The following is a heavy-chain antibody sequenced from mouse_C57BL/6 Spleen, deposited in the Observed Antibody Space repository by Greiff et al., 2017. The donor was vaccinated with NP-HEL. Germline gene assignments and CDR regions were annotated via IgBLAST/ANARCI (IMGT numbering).Heavy chain of an antibody. CDR3: ARDYAMDY. V-gene: IGHV5-17*01. Sequence: EVKVVESGGGLVKPGGSLKLSCAASGFTFSDYGMHWVRQAPEKGLEWVAYISSGSSTIYYADTVKGRFTISRDNAKNNLFLQMTSLRSEDTAMYYCARDYAMDYWGQGTSVTVSS. J-gene: IGHJ4*01. CDR2: ISSGSSTI. CDR1: GFTFSDYG.